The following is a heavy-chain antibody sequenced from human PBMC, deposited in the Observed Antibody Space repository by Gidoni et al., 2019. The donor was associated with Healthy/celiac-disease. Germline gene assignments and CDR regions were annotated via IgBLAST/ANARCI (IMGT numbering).Heavy chain of an antibody. V-gene: IGHV3-48*03. CDR2: ISSSVSTI. D-gene: IGHD6-19*01. CDR3: ARDSSGWTRGGYYYYYGMDV. CDR1: GFTFSSYE. Sequence: EVQLVESGGGLVQPGGSLRLSCAASGFTFSSYEMNWVRQAPGKGMEWVSYISSSVSTIYYADSVKGRFTISRDNAKNSLYLQMNSLRAEDTAVYYCARDSSGWTRGGYYYYYGMDVWGQGTTVTVSS. J-gene: IGHJ6*02.